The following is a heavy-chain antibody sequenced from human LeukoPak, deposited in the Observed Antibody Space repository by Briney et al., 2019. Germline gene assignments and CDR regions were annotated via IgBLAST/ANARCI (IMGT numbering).Heavy chain of an antibody. CDR1: GYTFTSYG. V-gene: IGHV1-18*01. D-gene: IGHD3-22*01. CDR3: ARAGSYYYDSSGYYDFDY. J-gene: IGHJ4*02. CDR2: ISAYNGNT. Sequence: GASVKVSCKASGYTFTSYGISWVRQAPGQGLEWMGWISAYNGNTNYAQKLQGRVTMTTDTSTSTAYMELRSLRSDDTAVYYCARAGSYYYDSSGYYDFDYWGQGTLVTVSS.